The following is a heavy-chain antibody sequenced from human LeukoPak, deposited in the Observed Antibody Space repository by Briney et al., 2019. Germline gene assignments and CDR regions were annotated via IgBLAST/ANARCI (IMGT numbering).Heavy chain of an antibody. J-gene: IGHJ3*02. CDR1: GYTFSSYY. D-gene: IGHD5-24*01. Sequence: GASVKVSCKASGYTFSSYYMHWVRQAPGQGLEWRGVFNPSGGSTSYAQKFQGRVTMTRDTSTSTVYMELSSLRSDDAAVYYCARVRDGYNDAFDIWGQGTMVTVSS. CDR3: ARVRDGYNDAFDI. V-gene: IGHV1-46*01. CDR2: FNPSGGST.